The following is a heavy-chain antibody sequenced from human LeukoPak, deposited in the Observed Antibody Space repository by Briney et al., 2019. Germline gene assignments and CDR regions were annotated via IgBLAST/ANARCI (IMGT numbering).Heavy chain of an antibody. CDR2: INPDGSAT. Sequence: GGSLRLSCAASGFTFSRYWIHWVRQAPGKGLEWVSRINPDGSATTYADSVKGRFTISRDNAKNTVYLQMNSLRAEDTAVYYCARVLSGSWDWFDPWGQGTLVTVSS. J-gene: IGHJ5*02. D-gene: IGHD3-22*01. CDR3: ARVLSGSWDWFDP. CDR1: GFTFSRYW. V-gene: IGHV3-74*01.